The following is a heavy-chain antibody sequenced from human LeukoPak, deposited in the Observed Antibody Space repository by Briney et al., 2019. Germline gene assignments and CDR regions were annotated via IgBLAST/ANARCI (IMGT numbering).Heavy chain of an antibody. CDR3: ARWRVNSSSWNQYSYYYGMDV. Sequence: SQTLSLTCAISGDSVPSNSAAWNWIRQSPSRGLEWLGRTYYRSKWYNDYAVSVKSRITINPDTSKNQFSLQLSSVTPEDTAVYYCARWRVNSSSWNQYSYYYGMDVWGQGTTVTVSS. CDR2: TYYRSKWYN. J-gene: IGHJ6*02. CDR1: GDSVPSNSAA. D-gene: IGHD6-13*01. V-gene: IGHV6-1*01.